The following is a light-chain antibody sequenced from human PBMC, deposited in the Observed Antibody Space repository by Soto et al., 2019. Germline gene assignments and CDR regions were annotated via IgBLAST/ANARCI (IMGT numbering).Light chain of an antibody. CDR2: TNN. V-gene: IGLV1-44*01. Sequence: QPVLTQPPSASGTPGQRVTVSCSGSTSDIGTNAVNWFQHLPGTAPRLLIYTNNQRPSGVPDRFSGSKSGTSASQAISGLQSEDEADYYCAAWDDSLSGYVFGTGTKVTVL. CDR3: AAWDDSLSGYV. CDR1: TSDIGTNA. J-gene: IGLJ1*01.